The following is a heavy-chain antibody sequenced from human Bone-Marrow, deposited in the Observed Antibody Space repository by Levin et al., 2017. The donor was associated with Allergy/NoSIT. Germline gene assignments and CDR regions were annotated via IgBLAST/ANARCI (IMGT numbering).Heavy chain of an antibody. J-gene: IGHJ3*02. V-gene: IGHV3-11*01. CDR2: ITINVGTT. D-gene: IGHD5-24*01. CDR1: GFTFSDYY. Sequence: AGGSLRLSCAASGFTFSDYYMTWIRKAPGKGLEWVSYITINVGTTYYADSVKGRFTISRDNAKNSMSLQMNSLRAEDTAMYYCAREIETEIGAYDIWGQGTMVTVSS. CDR3: AREIETEIGAYDI.